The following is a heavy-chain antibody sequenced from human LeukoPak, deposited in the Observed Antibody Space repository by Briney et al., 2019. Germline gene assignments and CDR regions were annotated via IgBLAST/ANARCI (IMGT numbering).Heavy chain of an antibody. J-gene: IGHJ6*02. Sequence: GGSLRLSCAASGFTVSSNYMSWVRQAPGKGLEWVSVIYSGGSTYYADSVKGRFTIPRHNSKNTLYLQMNSLRAEDTAVYYCARGEEASRIAAAGDYYGMDVWGQGTTVTVSS. CDR3: ARGEEASRIAAAGDYYGMDV. D-gene: IGHD6-13*01. CDR1: GFTVSSNY. V-gene: IGHV3-53*04. CDR2: IYSGGST.